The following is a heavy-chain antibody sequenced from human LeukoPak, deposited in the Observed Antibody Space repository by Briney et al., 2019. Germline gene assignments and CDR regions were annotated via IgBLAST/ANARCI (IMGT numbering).Heavy chain of an antibody. J-gene: IGHJ4*02. D-gene: IGHD1-26*01. CDR1: GGSISSYY. CDR3: ARENSGSYREFDY. CDR2: IYTSGST. V-gene: IGHV4-4*07. Sequence: SETPSLTCTVSGGSISSYYWSWIRQPAGKGLEWIGRIYTSGSTNYNASLKSRVSMSVDTFKNQFSLKLSSVTAADTAVFYCARENSGSYREFDYWGQGTLVTVSS.